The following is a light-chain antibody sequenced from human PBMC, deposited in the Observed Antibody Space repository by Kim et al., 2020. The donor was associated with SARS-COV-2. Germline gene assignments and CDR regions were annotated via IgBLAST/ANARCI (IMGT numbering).Light chain of an antibody. J-gene: IGLJ3*02. CDR2: YDT. CDR3: QVWDRTSDHPV. CDR1: NFGSES. Sequence: APGKTGTITWGVNNFGSESVHWYQQKPGQAPRLVISYDTDRPSGIPERFSDSTSGNTATLTISRVEAGDEADYFCQVWDRTSDHPVFGGGTELTVL. V-gene: IGLV3-21*04.